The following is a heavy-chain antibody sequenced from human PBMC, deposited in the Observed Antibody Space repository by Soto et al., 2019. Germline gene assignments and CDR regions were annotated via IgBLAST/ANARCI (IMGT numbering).Heavy chain of an antibody. J-gene: IGHJ5*02. CDR1: GGSFSGYY. V-gene: IGHV4-34*01. CDR2: INHSGST. Sequence: SETLSLTCAVYGGSFSGYYWSWIRQPPGKGLEWIGEINHSGSTNYNPSLKSRVTISVDTSKNQFSLKLSSVTAADTAVYYCARDGYSSSWYRTIPLNWFDPWGQGTLVTVSS. CDR3: ARDGYSSSWYRTIPLNWFDP. D-gene: IGHD6-13*01.